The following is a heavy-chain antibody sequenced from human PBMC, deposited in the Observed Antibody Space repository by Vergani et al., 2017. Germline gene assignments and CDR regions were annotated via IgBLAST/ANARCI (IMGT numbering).Heavy chain of an antibody. Sequence: EVQLLQSGGGVIQPGGSVRLSCAASGFTFSACPMTWVRQAPGKGLEWVSAISARYPSTYYADSVKGRFTISIGNSKNMLYLQMNSLRADDTAVYYCARLSYDTTPYLQGGYDCWGQGTLVSVSS. CDR3: ARLSYDTTPYLQGGYDC. J-gene: IGHJ4*02. CDR2: ISARYPST. V-gene: IGHV3-23*01. D-gene: IGHD3-22*01. CDR1: GFTFSACP.